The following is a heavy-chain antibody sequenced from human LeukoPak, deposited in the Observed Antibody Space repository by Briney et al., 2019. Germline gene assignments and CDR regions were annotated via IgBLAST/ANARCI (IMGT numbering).Heavy chain of an antibody. D-gene: IGHD2-8*02. J-gene: IGHJ6*03. CDR1: GGSISSGGYY. V-gene: IGHV4-31*03. CDR2: IYYSGST. CDR3: ARDATSEVGYITQSYYYMDV. Sequence: SETLSLTCTVSGGSISSGGYYWSWIRQHPGKGLEWIGYIYYSGSTYYNPSLKSRVTISVDTSKNQFSLKLSSVTAADTAVYYCARDATSEVGYITQSYYYMDVWGKGTTVTVSS.